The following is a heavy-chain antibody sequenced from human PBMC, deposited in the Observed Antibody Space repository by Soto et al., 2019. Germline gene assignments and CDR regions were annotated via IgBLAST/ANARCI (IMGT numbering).Heavy chain of an antibody. CDR1: GCTFSSYA. D-gene: IGHD7-27*01. CDR2: ISPIFGTA. V-gene: IGHV1-69*12. CDR3: AGSGGTELGVLLEL. Sequence: QVQLVQSGAEVKKPGSSVKVSCKASGCTFSSYAISWVRQAPGQGLEWMGGISPIFGTANYAQKFQGRVTITADESTNTDYVELSSLRSEDKAVDYCAGSGGTELGVLLELWGQGTLVTVSS. J-gene: IGHJ4*02.